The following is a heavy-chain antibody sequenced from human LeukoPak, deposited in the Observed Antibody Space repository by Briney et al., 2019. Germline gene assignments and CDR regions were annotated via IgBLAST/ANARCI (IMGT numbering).Heavy chain of an antibody. CDR2: ISSDGTTT. V-gene: IGHV3-48*03. D-gene: IGHD3-16*01. Sequence: GGSLRLSCAASGFTVSSYEFYWVRQAPGKGLEWVSYISSDGTTTNYADTVKGRVTISRDDAKRTRCMQIKGLRADDMALYYCGAARQYVGAFDIWGQGTVVTVSS. CDR1: GFTVSSYE. J-gene: IGHJ3*02. CDR3: GAARQYVGAFDI.